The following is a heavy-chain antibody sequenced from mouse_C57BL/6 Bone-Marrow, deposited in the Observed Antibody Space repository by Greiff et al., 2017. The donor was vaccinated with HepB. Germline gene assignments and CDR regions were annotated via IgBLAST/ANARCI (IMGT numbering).Heavy chain of an antibody. Sequence: EVKVVESGGGLVKPGGSLKLSCAASGFTFSSYAMSWVRQTPEKRLEWVATISDGGSYTYYPDNVKGRFTISRDNAKNNLYLQMSHLKSEDTAMYYCARSMVTTGAMDYWGQGTSVTVSS. CDR2: ISDGGSYT. D-gene: IGHD2-2*01. V-gene: IGHV5-4*03. CDR1: GFTFSSYA. J-gene: IGHJ4*01. CDR3: ARSMVTTGAMDY.